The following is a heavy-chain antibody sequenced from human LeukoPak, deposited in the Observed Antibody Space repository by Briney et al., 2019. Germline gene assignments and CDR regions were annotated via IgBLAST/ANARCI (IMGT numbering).Heavy chain of an antibody. CDR3: TKRVKYGGTWDHFAD. CDR1: GFTFDNYR. J-gene: IGHJ4*02. D-gene: IGHD1-26*01. V-gene: IGHV3-23*01. CDR2: VNADGGNT. Sequence: GGSLRLSCAASGFTFDNYRMSWVRQAPGKGLEWVSTVNADGGNTYYADSVKGRFTISRDNSKSTLILQMNSRRVEDTALYYCTKRVKYGGTWDHFADWGQGTLVTVSS.